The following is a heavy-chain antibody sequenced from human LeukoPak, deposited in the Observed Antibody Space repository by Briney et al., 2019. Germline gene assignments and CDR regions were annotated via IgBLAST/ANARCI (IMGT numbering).Heavy chain of an antibody. CDR2: INPNNGDT. J-gene: IGHJ4*02. Sequence: GASVKVSCKASGYTFTAQYVHWVRQAPGQGLEWMGWINPNNGDTKYAQSFLGSVTMTRDTSTTTAYMELRSLRSDDTAVYFCASYPRNIPTPPFDYWGQGTLVTVSS. D-gene: IGHD2-21*01. V-gene: IGHV1-2*02. CDR3: ASYPRNIPTPPFDY. CDR1: GYTFTAQY.